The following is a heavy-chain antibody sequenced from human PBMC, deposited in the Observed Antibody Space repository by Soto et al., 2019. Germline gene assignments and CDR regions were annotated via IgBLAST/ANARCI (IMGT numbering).Heavy chain of an antibody. D-gene: IGHD3-22*01. Sequence: SETLSLTCTVSGDSITSSKHYWSWIRQPPGKGLEWIGYIYHSGSTYYNPSLRSRVTISIDRSKNQFSLKLSSVTAADTAVYYCARGSYYDSSGYYGPWGQGTLVTVSS. CDR2: IYHSGST. CDR3: ARGSYYDSSGYYGP. V-gene: IGHV4-61*05. CDR1: GDSITSSKHY. J-gene: IGHJ5*02.